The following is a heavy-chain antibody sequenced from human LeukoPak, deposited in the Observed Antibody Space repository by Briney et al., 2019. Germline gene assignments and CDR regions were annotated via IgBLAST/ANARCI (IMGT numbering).Heavy chain of an antibody. J-gene: IGHJ3*02. V-gene: IGHV1-18*01. CDR1: GYTFTDYG. Sequence: ASVKVSCKASGYTFTDYGIIWVRQAPGQGLEWMGWISAYNGNTNYAQKLQGRVTMTTDTSTSTAYMELRSLRSDDTAVYYCARGGTYGETGDAFDIWGQGTMVTVSS. D-gene: IGHD1-14*01. CDR3: ARGGTYGETGDAFDI. CDR2: ISAYNGNT.